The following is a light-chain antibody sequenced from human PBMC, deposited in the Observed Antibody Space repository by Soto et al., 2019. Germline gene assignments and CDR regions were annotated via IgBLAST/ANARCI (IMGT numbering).Light chain of an antibody. J-gene: IGLJ2*01. CDR1: SSDVGGYNF. V-gene: IGLV2-8*01. Sequence: QSALTQPPSASGSPGQSVTISCTGTSSDVGGYNFVSWYQQHPGKAPKVIIYEVSRRPSGVTDRFSGSKSGNTASLTVSGLQAEDEAEYYCSSNAGTNTVVFGGGTKLTVL. CDR2: EVS. CDR3: SSNAGTNTVV.